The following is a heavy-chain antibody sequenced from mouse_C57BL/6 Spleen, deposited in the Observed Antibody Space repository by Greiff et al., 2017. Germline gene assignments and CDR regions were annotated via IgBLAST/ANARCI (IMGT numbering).Heavy chain of an antibody. Sequence: EVQLVESGPGLAKPSQTLSLTCSVTGYSITSDYWNWIRKFPGNKLEYMGYISYSGSTYYNPSLKSRISITRDTSKNQYYLQLNSVTTEDTATYYCARYPSIYYGNYWYFDVWGTGTTVTVSS. CDR1: GYSITSDY. CDR2: ISYSGST. V-gene: IGHV3-8*01. CDR3: ARYPSIYYGNYWYFDV. J-gene: IGHJ1*03. D-gene: IGHD2-1*01.